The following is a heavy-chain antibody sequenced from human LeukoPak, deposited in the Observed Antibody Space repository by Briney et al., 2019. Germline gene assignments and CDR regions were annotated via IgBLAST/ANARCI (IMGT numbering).Heavy chain of an antibody. D-gene: IGHD1-26*01. CDR3: AREWSSENYECDAFDI. J-gene: IGHJ3*02. V-gene: IGHV3-48*04. CDR2: ITSSSSTI. Sequence: PGGSLRLSCAASGFTFSSYSMNWVRQAPGKGLEWVSYITSSSSTIYYADSVKGRFTISRDNAKNSLYLQMNSLRAEDTSVYYCAREWSSENYECDAFDIWGQGTMVTVSS. CDR1: GFTFSSYS.